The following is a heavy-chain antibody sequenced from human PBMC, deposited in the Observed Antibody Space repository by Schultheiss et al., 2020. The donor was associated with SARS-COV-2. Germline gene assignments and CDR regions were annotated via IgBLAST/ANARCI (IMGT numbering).Heavy chain of an antibody. Sequence: SETLSLTCTVSGDSISSGSYYWSWIRQPTGKGLEWIGHIYSSGTTNYNPSLKSRVTISVDTSKNQFSLKLSSVTAADTAVYYCARDPDWLRGGGFDYWGQGTLVTVSS. D-gene: IGHD3-9*01. J-gene: IGHJ4*02. CDR2: IYSSGTT. CDR1: GDSISSGSYY. CDR3: ARDPDWLRGGGFDY. V-gene: IGHV4-61*09.